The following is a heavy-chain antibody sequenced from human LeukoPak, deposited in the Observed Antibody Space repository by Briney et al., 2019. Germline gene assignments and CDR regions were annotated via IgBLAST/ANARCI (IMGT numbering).Heavy chain of an antibody. V-gene: IGHV4-34*01. D-gene: IGHD1-1*01. CDR2: IHHSGSS. CDR1: GGPFRGDN. CDR3: ATEGAAGTGTQWHPYDM. Sequence: SETLSLTCAVSGGPFRGDNWTWIRHPPGKGLEWIGEIHHSGSSNYDPSLKSRVTISVDRSKNQFSLTLQSVTAADTAVYYRATEGAAGTGTQWHPYDMWGQGTMVTVSS. J-gene: IGHJ3*02.